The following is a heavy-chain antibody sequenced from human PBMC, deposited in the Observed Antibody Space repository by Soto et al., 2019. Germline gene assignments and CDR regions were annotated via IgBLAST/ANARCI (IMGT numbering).Heavy chain of an antibody. J-gene: IGHJ4*02. V-gene: IGHV1-69*13. CDR3: ARAIYYYDSSGYPYYFDY. Sequence: SVKVSCKASGGTFSSYAISWVRQAPGQGLEWMGGIIPIFGTANYAQKFQGRVTITADESTSTAYMELSSLRSEDTAVYYCARAIYYYDSSGYPYYFDYWGQGTLVTVSS. CDR1: GGTFSSYA. CDR2: IIPIFGTA. D-gene: IGHD3-22*01.